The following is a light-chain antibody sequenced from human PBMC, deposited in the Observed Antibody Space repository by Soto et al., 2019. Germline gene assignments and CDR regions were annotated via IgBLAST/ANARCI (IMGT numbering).Light chain of an antibody. CDR2: GAS. Sequence: PGERATLSCRASQSISSSYLAWYQQKPGQAPRLLIYGASSRATGIPDRFSGSGSGTDFTLTISRLEPEDFAVYYCQQYGRTFGQGTKVEIK. J-gene: IGKJ1*01. CDR1: QSISSSY. CDR3: QQYGRT. V-gene: IGKV3-20*01.